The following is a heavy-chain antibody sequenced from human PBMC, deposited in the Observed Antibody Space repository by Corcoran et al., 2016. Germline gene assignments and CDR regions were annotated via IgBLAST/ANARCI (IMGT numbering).Heavy chain of an antibody. CDR2: TYYRSMWYS. J-gene: IGHJ4*02. CDR1: GDSVSNNNGA. D-gene: IGHD3-10*01. CDR3: ARGRYGSENFLFEY. V-gene: IGHV6-1*01. Sequence: QVQLQQSGPGLLKPSQTLSLTCAISGDSVSNNNGAWHWIRQSPSRGLEWLGRTYYRSMWYSDSAESVKGRITINPDTSKNQFSLQLNSVTPEDTAVYYCARGRYGSENFLFEYWGQGALVTVSS.